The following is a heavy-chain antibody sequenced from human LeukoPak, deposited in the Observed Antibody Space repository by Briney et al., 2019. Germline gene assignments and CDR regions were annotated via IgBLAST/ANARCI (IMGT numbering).Heavy chain of an antibody. D-gene: IGHD3-10*01. CDR2: INPSGGST. CDR1: GYTFTSYY. CDR3: AREFGAPGGFPSSFDL. V-gene: IGHV1-46*01. J-gene: IGHJ2*01. Sequence: GASVKVSCKASGYTFTSYYMHWVRQAPGQGLEWMGIINPSGGSTSYAQKFQGRVTMTRDMSTSTVYMELSSLRSEDTAVYYCAREFGAPGGFPSSFDLWGRGTLVTVSS.